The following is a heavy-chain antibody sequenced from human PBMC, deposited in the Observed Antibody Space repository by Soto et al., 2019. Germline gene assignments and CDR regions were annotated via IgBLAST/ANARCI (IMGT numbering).Heavy chain of an antibody. Sequence: QLQLQESGPGLVKPSETLSLTCTVSGGSISSSSYYWGWIRQPPGKGLEWIGSIYYSGSTYYNPSPKSRVTMSVDTAKNQFSLKLSSVTAADTAVYYCATLWFGEGNYWGQGTLVTVSS. J-gene: IGHJ4*02. CDR2: IYYSGST. CDR3: ATLWFGEGNY. CDR1: GGSISSSSYY. V-gene: IGHV4-39*01. D-gene: IGHD3-10*01.